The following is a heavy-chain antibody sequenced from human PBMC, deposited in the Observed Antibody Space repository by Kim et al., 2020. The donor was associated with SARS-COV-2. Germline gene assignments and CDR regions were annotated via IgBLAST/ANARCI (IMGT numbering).Heavy chain of an antibody. J-gene: IGHJ4*02. V-gene: IGHV3-21*01. Sequence: GGSLRLSCAASGFTFSSYSMNWVRQAPGKGLEWVSSISSSSSYIYYADSVKGRFTISRDNAKNSLYLQMNSLRAEDTAVYYCARDPGPPGYSYGFYASDYWGQGTLVTVSS. CDR3: ARDPGPPGYSYGFYASDY. CDR1: GFTFSSYS. D-gene: IGHD5-18*01. CDR2: ISSSSSYI.